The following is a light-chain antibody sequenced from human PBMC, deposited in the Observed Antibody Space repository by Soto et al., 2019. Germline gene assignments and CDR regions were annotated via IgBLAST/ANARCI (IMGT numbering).Light chain of an antibody. CDR2: DVS. CDR1: SSDVGGSKY. J-gene: IGLJ1*01. V-gene: IGLV2-14*03. CDR3: SSYGGSSSALSV. Sequence: QSALTQPASVSGSPGQSITISCTGTSSDVGGSKYFSWYQQHPGQAPKLMIYDVSNRSSGISDRFPGSKSGYTASLTISGLQTEDEADYHCSSYGGSSSALSVFGTGTKVTVL.